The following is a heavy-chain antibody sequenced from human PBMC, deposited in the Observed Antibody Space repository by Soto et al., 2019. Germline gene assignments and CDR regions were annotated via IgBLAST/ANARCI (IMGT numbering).Heavy chain of an antibody. J-gene: IGHJ4*02. Sequence: SETLSLTCTVSGGSISSSSHYWGWIRQPPGKGLEWIGSIYYSGNTYYNPSLKSRVTISVDTSKNQFSLKLSSVTAADTAVYYCARGPIGIAAAGTFFYFDYWGQGTLVTVSS. CDR2: IYYSGNT. D-gene: IGHD6-13*01. CDR3: ARGPIGIAAAGTFFYFDY. CDR1: GGSISSSSHY. V-gene: IGHV4-39*07.